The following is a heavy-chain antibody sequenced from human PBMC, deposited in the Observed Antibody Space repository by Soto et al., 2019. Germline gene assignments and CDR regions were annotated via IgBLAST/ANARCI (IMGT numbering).Heavy chain of an antibody. CDR2: IYYSGST. J-gene: IGHJ6*02. D-gene: IGHD6-6*01. CDR3: ARDNREYSSSPTPQEDGMDV. Sequence: SETLSLTCTVSGGSISSSSYYWGWIRQPPGKGLEWIGSIYYSGSTYYNPSLKSRVTISVDTSKNQFSLKLSSVTAADTAVYYCARDNREYSSSPTPQEDGMDVWGQGTTVTVSS. CDR1: GGSISSSSYY. V-gene: IGHV4-39*07.